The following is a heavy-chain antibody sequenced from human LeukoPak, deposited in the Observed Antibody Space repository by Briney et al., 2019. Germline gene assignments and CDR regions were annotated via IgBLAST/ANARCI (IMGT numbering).Heavy chain of an antibody. Sequence: ASVKVSCKASGNTFTSYDINWVRQATGQGLEWMGWMNPNSGDTGYVQKFQGRVTITADKSTSTAYMELSSLGSEDTAIYYCAKGRGRLHVNRGVYNYHYYMEVWGTGTTVIVSS. CDR1: GNTFTSYD. J-gene: IGHJ6*03. CDR3: AKGRGRLHVNRGVYNYHYYMEV. V-gene: IGHV1-8*01. CDR2: MNPNSGDT. D-gene: IGHD3-10*01.